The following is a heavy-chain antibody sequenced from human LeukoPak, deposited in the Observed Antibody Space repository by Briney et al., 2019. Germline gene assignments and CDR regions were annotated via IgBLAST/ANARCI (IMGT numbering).Heavy chain of an antibody. CDR1: GGSFSGYY. V-gene: IGHV4-34*01. CDR3: ARGRPSGGYDFRAATRAEPLDY. Sequence: SETLSLTCAVYGGSFSGYYWSWIRQPPGKGLEWIGEINHSGSTNYNPSLKSRVTISVDTSKNQFSLKLSSVTAADTAVYYCARGRPSGGYDFRAATRAEPLDYWGQGTLVTVSS. CDR2: INHSGST. J-gene: IGHJ4*02. D-gene: IGHD2-15*01.